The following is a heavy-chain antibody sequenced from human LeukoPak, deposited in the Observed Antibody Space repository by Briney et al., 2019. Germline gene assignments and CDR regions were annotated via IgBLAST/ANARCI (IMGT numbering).Heavy chain of an antibody. Sequence: ASVKVSCKASGGTFSSYAIGWVRQAPGQGLEWMGGIIPIFGTANYAQKFQGRVTITADESTSTAYMELSSLRSEDTAVYYCARVSANTYYYGSGSYQYFDYWGQGTLVTVSS. CDR3: ARVSANTYYYGSGSYQYFDY. CDR1: GGTFSSYA. CDR2: IIPIFGTA. V-gene: IGHV1-69*13. D-gene: IGHD3-10*01. J-gene: IGHJ4*02.